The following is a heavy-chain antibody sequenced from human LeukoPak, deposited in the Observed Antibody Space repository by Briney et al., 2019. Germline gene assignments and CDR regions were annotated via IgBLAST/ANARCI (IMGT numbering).Heavy chain of an antibody. J-gene: IGHJ6*04. CDR3: ASSVAERWLVHYYYYGMDV. D-gene: IGHD6-19*01. V-gene: IGHV1-3*01. CDR1: GYTFTSYA. CDR2: INAGNGNT. Sequence: ASVKVSCKASGYTFTSYAMHWVRQAPGQRLEWMGWINAGNGNTKYSQKFQGRVTITRDTSASTAYMELSSLRSEDTAVYYCASSVAERWLVHYYYYGMDVWGKGTTVTVSS.